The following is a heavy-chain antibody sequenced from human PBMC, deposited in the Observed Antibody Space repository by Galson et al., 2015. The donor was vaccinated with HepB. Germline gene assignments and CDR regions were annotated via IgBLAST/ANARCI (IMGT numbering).Heavy chain of an antibody. CDR2: ISYDGSNK. D-gene: IGHD2-2*01. V-gene: IGHV3-30*18. CDR3: AKGAIPGEIREYFQY. CDR1: GFTFSTYG. J-gene: IGHJ1*01. Sequence: SLRLSCAASGFTFSTYGMHWVRQAPGKGLEWVAVISYDGSNKYYADSVKGRFTISRDNSKNTLYLQMNSLRAEDTAVYYCAKGAIPGEIREYFQYWGQGTLVTVSS.